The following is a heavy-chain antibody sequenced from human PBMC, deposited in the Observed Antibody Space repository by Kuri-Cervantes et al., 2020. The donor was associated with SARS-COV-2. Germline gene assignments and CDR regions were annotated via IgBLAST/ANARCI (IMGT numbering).Heavy chain of an antibody. Sequence: ASVKVSCKASGGTFSSYAISWVRQAPGQGLEWMGGIIPIFGTANYAQKFQGRVTITTDESTSTAYMELSSLRSEDTAVYYCARSEAARVLRFLEWFVLRAFDIWGQGTMVTVSS. J-gene: IGHJ3*02. D-gene: IGHD3-3*01. V-gene: IGHV1-69*05. CDR1: GGTFSSYA. CDR3: ARSEAARVLRFLEWFVLRAFDI. CDR2: IIPIFGTA.